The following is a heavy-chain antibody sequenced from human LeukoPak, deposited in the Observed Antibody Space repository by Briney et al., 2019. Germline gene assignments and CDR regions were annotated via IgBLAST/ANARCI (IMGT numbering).Heavy chain of an antibody. V-gene: IGHV3-33*01. CDR2: IWYDGGNK. D-gene: IGHD1-7*01. J-gene: IGHJ4*02. Sequence: QPGGSLRLSCAASGFTFSSYGMHWVRQAPGKGLEWVAVIWYDGGNKYYADSVKGRFTISRDNSKNTLYLQMNSLRAEDTAVYYCARDGELELLGLRTPSFLFDYWGQGTLVTVSS. CDR1: GFTFSSYG. CDR3: ARDGELELLGLRTPSFLFDY.